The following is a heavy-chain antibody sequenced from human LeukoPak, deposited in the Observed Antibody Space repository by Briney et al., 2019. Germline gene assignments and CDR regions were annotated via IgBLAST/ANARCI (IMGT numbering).Heavy chain of an antibody. V-gene: IGHV4-30-4*01. CDR2: IHYSGST. CDR1: GGSISSGDYY. D-gene: IGHD6-13*01. CDR3: ARGRSWSFDY. J-gene: IGHJ4*02. Sequence: SETLSLTCTVSGGSISSGDYYWSWIRQPPGQGLEWIGYIHYSGSTYYNPSLKSRVTTSVDTSKNQFSLKLSSVTAADTAVYYCARGRSWSFDYWGQGTLVTVSS.